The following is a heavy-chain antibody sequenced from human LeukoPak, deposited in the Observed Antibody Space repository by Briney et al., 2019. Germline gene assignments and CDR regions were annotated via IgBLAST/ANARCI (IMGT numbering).Heavy chain of an antibody. CDR2: FDPEDGET. Sequence: ASVKVSCKASGGTFSSYAISWVRQAPGQGLEWMGGFDPEDGETIYAQKFQGRVTMTEDTSTDTAYMELSSLRSEDTAVYYCATDIATVVTPRSSWGQGTLVTVSS. CDR1: GGTFSSYA. D-gene: IGHD4-23*01. V-gene: IGHV1-24*01. CDR3: ATDIATVVTPRSS. J-gene: IGHJ4*02.